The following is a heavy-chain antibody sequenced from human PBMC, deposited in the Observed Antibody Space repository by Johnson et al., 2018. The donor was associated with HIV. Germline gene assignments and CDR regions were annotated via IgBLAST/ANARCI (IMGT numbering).Heavy chain of an antibody. V-gene: IGHV3-30*09. CDR1: GFTFSSYA. Sequence: QVQLVESGGGVVQPGRSLRLSCAASGFTFSSYAMHWVRQAPGKGLEWLAVISYDGSNKYYADSVKGRFAISRDNSKNTLYLQMKSLRAEDTAVYYCARDTKVPRYNWNDGGFDMWGQGTKVTVSS. CDR3: ARDTKVPRYNWNDGGFDM. J-gene: IGHJ3*02. D-gene: IGHD1-1*01. CDR2: ISYDGSNK.